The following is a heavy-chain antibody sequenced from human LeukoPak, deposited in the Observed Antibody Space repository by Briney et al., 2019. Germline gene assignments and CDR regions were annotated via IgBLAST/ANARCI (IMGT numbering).Heavy chain of an antibody. J-gene: IGHJ5*02. D-gene: IGHD2-2*01. CDR1: GGSFSGYY. V-gene: IGHV4-34*01. CDR2: INHGGST. Sequence: SETLSLTCAVYGGSFSGYYWSWIRQPPGKGLEWIGEINHGGSTNYNPSLKSRVTISVATSKNQISLKLSSVTAADTAVYYCATENIVVVPAAAYNWFDPWGQGTLVTVSS. CDR3: ATENIVVVPAAAYNWFDP.